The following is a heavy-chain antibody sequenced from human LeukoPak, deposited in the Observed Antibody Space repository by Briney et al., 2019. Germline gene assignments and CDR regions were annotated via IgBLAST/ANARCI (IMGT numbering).Heavy chain of an antibody. CDR2: ISGRGDST. CDR3: AKRTVAAAHYGMDV. D-gene: IGHD2-2*01. V-gene: IGHV3-23*01. J-gene: IGHJ6*02. CDR1: RFTFSSYA. Sequence: GGSLRLSCAASRFTFSSYAMSWVRQAPGKGLEWVSTISGRGDSTYYADSVKGRFTISRDNSRNTLYLQMNTLRADDTALYYCAKRTVAAAHYGMDVWGLGTTVTVSS.